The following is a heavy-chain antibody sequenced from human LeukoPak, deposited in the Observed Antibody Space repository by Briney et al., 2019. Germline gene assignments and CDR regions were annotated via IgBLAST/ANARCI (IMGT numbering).Heavy chain of an antibody. Sequence: ASVKVSCKASGYTFTSYIITWVRQAPGHGLEWMGWIGAYNGNTNYAQNLQGRVTMTTDTSTNTAYMELRSLRSDDTAVYYCARALPIGSARACDFGIWGQGTMIIVSS. D-gene: IGHD1-26*01. J-gene: IGHJ3*02. CDR1: GYTFTSYI. V-gene: IGHV1-18*01. CDR2: IGAYNGNT. CDR3: ARALPIGSARACDFGI.